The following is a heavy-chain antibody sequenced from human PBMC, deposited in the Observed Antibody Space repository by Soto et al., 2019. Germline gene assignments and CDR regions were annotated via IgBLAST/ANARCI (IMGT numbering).Heavy chain of an antibody. J-gene: IGHJ6*02. Sequence: EVQLVDSGGGLVKPGGSLRLSCAASGFSVTNAWMNWVRQAPGKGLEWVGRVYTSAEGGATNYAAPVKGRFTISRDDSKNPVYLQMNSLMTEDTAVYYCTTGSVKGFWGQGTTVTVSS. D-gene: IGHD4-17*01. CDR2: VYTSAEGGAT. CDR3: TTGSVKGF. CDR1: GFSVTNAW. V-gene: IGHV3-15*07.